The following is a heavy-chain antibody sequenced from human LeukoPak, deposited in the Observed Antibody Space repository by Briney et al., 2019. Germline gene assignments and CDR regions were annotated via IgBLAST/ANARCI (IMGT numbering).Heavy chain of an antibody. CDR1: GFTFDDYG. J-gene: IGHJ5*02. CDR3: ARDNATQLAAAGTFDP. V-gene: IGHV3-20*04. Sequence: RTGGSLRLSCAASGFTFDDYGMSWVRQAPGKGLEWVSGINWNGGSTGYADSVKGRFTISRDNAKNSLYLQMNSLRAEDTALYYCARDNATQLAAAGTFDPWGQGTLVTVSS. D-gene: IGHD6-13*01. CDR2: INWNGGST.